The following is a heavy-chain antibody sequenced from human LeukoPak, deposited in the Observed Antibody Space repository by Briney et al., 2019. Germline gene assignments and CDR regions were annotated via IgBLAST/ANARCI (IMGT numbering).Heavy chain of an antibody. V-gene: IGHV3-7*01. Sequence: GGSLRLSCAASGFTFSSYWMSWVRQAPGKGLEWVANIKQDGSEKYYVDSVKGRFTISRDNAKNPLYLQMNSLRAEDTAVYYCAKDLGWAPFDYWGQGTLVTVSS. CDR3: AKDLGWAPFDY. CDR1: GFTFSSYW. CDR2: IKQDGSEK. D-gene: IGHD2-2*03. J-gene: IGHJ4*02.